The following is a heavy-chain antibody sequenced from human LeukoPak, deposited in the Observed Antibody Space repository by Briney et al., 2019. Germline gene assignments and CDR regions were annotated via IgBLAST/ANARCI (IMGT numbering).Heavy chain of an antibody. Sequence: GGSLRLSCAASGFTFSSNYMSWVRQAPGKGLEWVSVIYSGGSTYYADSVTGRFTISRDNSKNTLYLQMNSLRAADTAVYYCASGDLPRAFDIWGQGTMVTVSS. CDR2: IYSGGST. CDR3: ASGDLPRAFDI. D-gene: IGHD3-10*01. V-gene: IGHV3-53*01. CDR1: GFTFSSNY. J-gene: IGHJ3*02.